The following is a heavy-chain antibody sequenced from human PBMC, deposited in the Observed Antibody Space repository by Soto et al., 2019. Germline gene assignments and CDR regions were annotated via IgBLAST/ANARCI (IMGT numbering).Heavy chain of an antibody. CDR2: ISPHNDHT. CDR1: GYTFKSNG. J-gene: IGHJ4*02. Sequence: QVQLVQSGPEVKKPGASVKVSCKASGYTFKSNGISWVRQAPGQGLEWLGWISPHNDHTSYAQKFQGRVTMTTDTATSTAYMELRSLGSADTAVYYCARDKGILYGAGRMDYWGQGTLVTVSS. V-gene: IGHV1-18*01. D-gene: IGHD1-26*01. CDR3: ARDKGILYGAGRMDY.